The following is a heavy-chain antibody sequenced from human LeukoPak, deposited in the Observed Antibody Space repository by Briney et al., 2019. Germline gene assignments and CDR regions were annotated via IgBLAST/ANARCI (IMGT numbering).Heavy chain of an antibody. CDR2: IWYDGSHQ. V-gene: IGHV3-33*01. J-gene: IGHJ4*02. CDR1: GFPFSGSG. D-gene: IGHD3-10*01. Sequence: GGSLRLSCAASGFPFSGSGMHWVRQAPGKGLEWVAVIWYDGSHQYYADSVKGRFTISRDNSKNTLGLQMNSLRAEDTAVYYCARKAGDYWGQGTLVTVSS. CDR3: ARKAGDY.